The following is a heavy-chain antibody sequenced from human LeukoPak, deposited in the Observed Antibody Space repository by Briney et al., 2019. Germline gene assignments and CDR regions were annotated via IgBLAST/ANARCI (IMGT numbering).Heavy chain of an antibody. Sequence: PGGSLRLSCAASGFTFSNYPMHWVRQAPGKGLEYVSAISSNGGSTYYANSVKGRFTISRDNSKNTLYLQMNSLRPEDTAVYFCARVDRIVPRPQRYPMDVWGLGTTVTVSS. J-gene: IGHJ6*02. CDR2: ISSNGGST. D-gene: IGHD6-6*01. V-gene: IGHV3-64*01. CDR3: ARVDRIVPRPQRYPMDV. CDR1: GFTFSNYP.